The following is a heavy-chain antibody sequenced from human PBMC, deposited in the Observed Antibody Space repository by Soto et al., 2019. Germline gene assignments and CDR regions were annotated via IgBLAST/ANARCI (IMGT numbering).Heavy chain of an antibody. J-gene: IGHJ6*03. Sequence: GGSLRLSCAASGFTFSSYAMSWVRQAPGKGLEWVSAISGSGGSTYYADSVKGRFTISRDNSKNTLYLQMNSLRAEDTAVYYCAKHARGFDWLFHGEPNYYYYYMDVWGKGTTVTVSS. CDR1: GFTFSSYA. CDR2: ISGSGGST. V-gene: IGHV3-23*01. CDR3: AKHARGFDWLFHGEPNYYYYYMDV. D-gene: IGHD3-9*01.